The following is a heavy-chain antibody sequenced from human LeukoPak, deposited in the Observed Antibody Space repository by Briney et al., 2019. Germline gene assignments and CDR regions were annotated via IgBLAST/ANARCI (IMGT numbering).Heavy chain of an antibody. V-gene: IGHV4-34*01. J-gene: IGHJ5*02. CDR2: INHSGST. CDR1: GGSFSGYY. Sequence: SETLSLTCAVYGGSFSGYYWSWIRQPPGKGLEWIGEINHSGSTNYNPSLKSRVTISVDTSKNQFSLKLSSVTAADTAVYYCARAYQLLTTYNWFDPWGQGTLVTVSS. CDR3: ARAYQLLTTYNWFDP. D-gene: IGHD2-2*01.